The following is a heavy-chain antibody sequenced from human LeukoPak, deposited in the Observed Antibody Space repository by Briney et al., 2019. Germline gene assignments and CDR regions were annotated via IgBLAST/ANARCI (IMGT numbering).Heavy chain of an antibody. CDR2: IYYSGST. D-gene: IGHD3-10*01. Sequence: SSETLSLTCTVSGGSISSSSYYWGWIRQPPGKGLEWIGYIYYSGSTNYNPSLKSRVTISVDTSKNQFSLKLSSVTAADTAVYYCARAGGSGSYSFLDYWGQGTLVTVSS. CDR1: GGSISSSSYY. CDR3: ARAGGSGSYSFLDY. V-gene: IGHV4-61*05. J-gene: IGHJ4*02.